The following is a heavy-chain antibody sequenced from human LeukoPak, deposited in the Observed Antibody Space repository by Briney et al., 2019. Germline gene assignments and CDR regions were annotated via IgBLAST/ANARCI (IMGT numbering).Heavy chain of an antibody. Sequence: GVLRLSCAASGFNFANHAMSWVRQTPGKGLEWVSAISGGGDITYYADSVTGRFTISRDNSKDTLFLQMHSLRPGDTAVYYCVREDTPATANYWGQGTLVTISS. CDR2: ISGGGDIT. CDR3: VREDTPATANY. D-gene: IGHD2-21*02. V-gene: IGHV3-23*01. CDR1: GFNFANHA. J-gene: IGHJ4*02.